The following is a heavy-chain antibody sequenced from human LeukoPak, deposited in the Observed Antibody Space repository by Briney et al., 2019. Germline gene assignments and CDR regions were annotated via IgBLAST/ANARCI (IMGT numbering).Heavy chain of an antibody. V-gene: IGHV1-18*01. CDR1: GYTFSTYG. J-gene: IGHJ4*02. Sequence: ASVKVSCKASGYTFSTYGIIWVRQAPGQGLEWMGWISAYNSNINYAQKFQGRVTTTTDTSTSTAYMELRSMRSDDTAVYYCARGEGKPYYFDYWGQGTLVTVSS. CDR3: ARGEGKPYYFDY. CDR2: ISAYNSNI.